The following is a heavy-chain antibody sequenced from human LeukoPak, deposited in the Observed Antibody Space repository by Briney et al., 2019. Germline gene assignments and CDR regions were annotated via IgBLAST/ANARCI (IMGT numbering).Heavy chain of an antibody. V-gene: IGHV3-9*01. J-gene: IGHJ1*01. CDR1: GFTFSSYA. CDR2: ISWNSGSI. D-gene: IGHD3-10*01. CDR3: VRGITMFQH. Sequence: PGGSLRLSCAASGFTFSSYAMHWVRQAPGKGLEWVSRISWNSGSIGYADSVKGRFTISRDNAKNSLYLQMNSLRAEDTALYYCVRGITMFQHWGQGTLVTVSS.